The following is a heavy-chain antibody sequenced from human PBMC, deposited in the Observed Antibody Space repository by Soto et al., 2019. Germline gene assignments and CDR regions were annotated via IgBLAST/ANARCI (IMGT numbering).Heavy chain of an antibody. V-gene: IGHV3-30*18. D-gene: IGHD4-17*01. Sequence: QVQLVESGGGVVQPGRSLRLSCAASGFTFSLYGIHWVRQAPGKGLVWVALISDDGSNQYFADSVKGRFTISRDNSNNTLYLQMNRLRPEDTAVYFCAKDWGYGEYVFDFWGQGTLVTVSS. CDR3: AKDWGYGEYVFDF. CDR2: ISDDGSNQ. CDR1: GFTFSLYG. J-gene: IGHJ4*02.